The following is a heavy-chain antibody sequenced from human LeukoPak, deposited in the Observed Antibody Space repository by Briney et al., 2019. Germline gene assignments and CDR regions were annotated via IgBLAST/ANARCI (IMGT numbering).Heavy chain of an antibody. J-gene: IGHJ5*02. V-gene: IGHV3-7*05. D-gene: IGHD3-22*01. CDR2: IKQDGSEK. Sequence: GGSLRLSCAASGFTFSSYWMSWVRQAPGKGLEWVANIKQDGSEKYYVDSVKGRFTISRDNAKNSLYLQMNSLRAEDTAVYYCARDYGLYHYDSSGPGIWFDPWGQGTLVTVSS. CDR1: GFTFSSYW. CDR3: ARDYGLYHYDSSGPGIWFDP.